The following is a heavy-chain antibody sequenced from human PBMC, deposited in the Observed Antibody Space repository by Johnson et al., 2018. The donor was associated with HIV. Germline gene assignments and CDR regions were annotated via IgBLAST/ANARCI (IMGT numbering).Heavy chain of an antibody. V-gene: IGHV3-33*01. J-gene: IGHJ3*02. CDR1: GFTFSSYG. CDR3: ARGGKRVMAAFDI. Sequence: QVQLVESGGGVVQPGGSLRLSCAASGFTFSSYGMHWVRPAPGKGLEWVAVIWYDGSTKYYADSGKGRLILSRDNSKNTLYLQMNSLRAEDTAVYYCARGGKRVMAAFDIWGQGTMVTVSS. CDR2: IWYDGSTK. D-gene: IGHD3-16*01.